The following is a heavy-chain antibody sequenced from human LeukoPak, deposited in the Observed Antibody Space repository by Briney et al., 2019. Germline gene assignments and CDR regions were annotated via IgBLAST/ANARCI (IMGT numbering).Heavy chain of an antibody. J-gene: IGHJ4*02. CDR2: IYYSGST. Sequence: SETLSLTCTVSGGSVSSYYWSWIRQPPGKGLEWIGYIYYSGSTNYNPSLKSRVTISVDTSKNQFSLKLSSVTAADTAVYYCARDPSDGFFDYWGQGTLVTVSS. D-gene: IGHD6-25*01. CDR3: ARDPSDGFFDY. CDR1: GGSVSSYY. V-gene: IGHV4-59*02.